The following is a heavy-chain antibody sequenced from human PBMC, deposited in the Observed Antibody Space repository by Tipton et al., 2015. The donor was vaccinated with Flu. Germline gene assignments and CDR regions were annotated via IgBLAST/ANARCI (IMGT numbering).Heavy chain of an antibody. CDR1: GYSISSGYY. CDR2: IYHSGST. Sequence: LRLSCTVSGYSISSGYYWGWIRQPPGKGLEWIGSIYHSGSTYYNPSLKSRVTISVDTSKNQFSLKLSSVTAADTAVYYCASVSSGYSRTDAFDIWGQGTMVTVSS. V-gene: IGHV4-38-2*02. CDR3: ASVSSGYSRTDAFDI. D-gene: IGHD3-22*01. J-gene: IGHJ3*02.